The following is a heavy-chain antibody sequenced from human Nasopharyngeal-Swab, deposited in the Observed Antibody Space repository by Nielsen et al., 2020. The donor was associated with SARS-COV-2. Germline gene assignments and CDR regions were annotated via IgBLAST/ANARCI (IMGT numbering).Heavy chain of an antibody. CDR2: IYHSGST. CDR3: ARGGGSSLYYYYYYYYMDV. V-gene: IGHV4-38-2*02. Sequence: SETLSLTCTVSGYSISSGYYWGWIRQPPGKGLEWIGSIYHSGSTYYNPSLKSRVTISVDTSKNQFSLKLSSVTAADTAVYYCARGGGSSLYYYYYYYYMDVWGKGTTVTVSS. J-gene: IGHJ6*03. CDR1: GYSISSGYY. D-gene: IGHD6-6*01.